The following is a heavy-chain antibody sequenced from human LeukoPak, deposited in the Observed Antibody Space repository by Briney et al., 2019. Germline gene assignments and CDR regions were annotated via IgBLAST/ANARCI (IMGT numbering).Heavy chain of an antibody. CDR2: ISSGSSAI. CDR1: GFTFTTYS. J-gene: IGHJ4*02. V-gene: IGHV3-21*01. Sequence: PGGSLRLSCEASGFTFTTYSMTWVRQAPGKGLEWVSIISSGSSAIFSADALKGRFTISRDDAKNLLYLDMNSLRAEDTAVYYCARFSMTQVFDYWGQGTLVTVSS. D-gene: IGHD3-3*02. CDR3: ARFSMTQVFDY.